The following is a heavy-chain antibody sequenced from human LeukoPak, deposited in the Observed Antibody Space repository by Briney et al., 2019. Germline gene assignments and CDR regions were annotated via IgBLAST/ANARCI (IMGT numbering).Heavy chain of an antibody. CDR2: INGDGSST. CDR1: GLSFSDYW. V-gene: IGHV3-74*01. CDR3: ARINQEHGYSSDY. D-gene: IGHD5-18*01. Sequence: GGSLRLSCAASGLSFSDYWMQWVRQAPGKGLVWVSRINGDGSSTSYADSVKGRFTISRDNAKKTMYLQMNSLRAEDTAVYYCARINQEHGYSSDYWGQGTLVTVSS. J-gene: IGHJ4*02.